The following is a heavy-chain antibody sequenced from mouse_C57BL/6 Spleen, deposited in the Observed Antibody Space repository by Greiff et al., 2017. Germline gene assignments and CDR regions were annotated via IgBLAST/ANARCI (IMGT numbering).Heavy chain of an antibody. J-gene: IGHJ4*01. CDR1: GYTFTSYW. CDR2: IDPSDSYT. Sequence: VQLQQSGAELVMPGASVKLSCKASGYTFTSYWMHWVKQRPGQGLEWIGEIDPSDSYTNYNQKFKGKSTLTVDKSSSTAYMQLSSLTSEDSAVYYCARYYYGSSRRAMDYWGQGTSVTVSS. V-gene: IGHV1-69*01. CDR3: ARYYYGSSRRAMDY. D-gene: IGHD1-1*01.